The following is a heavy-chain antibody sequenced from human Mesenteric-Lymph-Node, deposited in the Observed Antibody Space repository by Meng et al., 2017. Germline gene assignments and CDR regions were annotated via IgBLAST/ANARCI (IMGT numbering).Heavy chain of an antibody. CDR3: ARGAQAAAGMRWFDP. D-gene: IGHD6-13*01. Sequence: SETLSLTCAVSGGSISDEYWSWIRQPPGKGLEWIGYIYYSGSTNYNPSLKSRVTISVDTSKNQFSLKLSSVTAADTAVYYCARGAQAAAGMRWFDPWGQGTLVTVSS. J-gene: IGHJ5*02. CDR1: GGSISDEY. V-gene: IGHV4-59*01. CDR2: IYYSGST.